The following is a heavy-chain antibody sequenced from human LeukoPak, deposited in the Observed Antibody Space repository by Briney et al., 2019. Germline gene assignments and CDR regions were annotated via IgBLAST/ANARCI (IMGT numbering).Heavy chain of an antibody. Sequence: ASVKVSCKASGYTFTGYFMHWVRQAPGQGLEWMGWINPNSGGTNFAQKFQGRVTMTRDTSISTAYMELSSLTSDDTAVYYCARGRFSGYGADWGQGTLVTVSS. J-gene: IGHJ4*02. CDR1: GYTFTGYF. CDR2: INPNSGGT. D-gene: IGHD5-12*01. CDR3: ARGRFSGYGAD. V-gene: IGHV1-2*02.